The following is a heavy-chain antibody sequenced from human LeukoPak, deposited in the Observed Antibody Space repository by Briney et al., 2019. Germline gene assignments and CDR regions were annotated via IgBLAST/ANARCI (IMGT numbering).Heavy chain of an antibody. CDR3: ARDRWELPADY. V-gene: IGHV1-18*04. CDR2: ISAYNGNT. J-gene: IGHJ4*02. Sequence: ASVKVSCKASGYTFTNYYIHWVRQAPGQGLEWMGWISAYNGNTNYAQKLQGRVTMTTDTSTSTAYMELRSLRSDDTAVYYCARDRWELPADYWGQGTLVTVSS. CDR1: GYTFTNYY. D-gene: IGHD2-15*01.